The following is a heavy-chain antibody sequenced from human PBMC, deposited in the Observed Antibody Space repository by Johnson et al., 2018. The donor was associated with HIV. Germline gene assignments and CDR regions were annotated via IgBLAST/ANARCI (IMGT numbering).Heavy chain of an antibody. D-gene: IGHD1-26*01. CDR2: ILYDGSNK. CDR1: GFIFSSYA. J-gene: IGHJ3*02. V-gene: IGHV3-30-3*01. Sequence: QVQLVESGGGVVQPGKSLKLSCAASGFIFSSYAMHWVRQAPGKGLEWVAGILYDGSNKDYADSVKGRFTISRDNSKNTFYLQMNSLRTEDTALYYCARDGEWELEDAFDIWGQGTMVTVSS. CDR3: ARDGEWELEDAFDI.